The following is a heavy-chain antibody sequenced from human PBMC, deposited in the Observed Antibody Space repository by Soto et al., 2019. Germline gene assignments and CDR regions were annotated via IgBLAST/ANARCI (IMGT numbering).Heavy chain of an antibody. J-gene: IGHJ6*02. CDR2: VSGSGVRT. D-gene: IGHD2-15*01. CDR1: GFTFSTYA. Sequence: GGSLRLSCAASGFTFSTYAMSWVRQAPGKGLEWVSAVSGSGVRTYYADSVKGRFTISRDNSKNTLYLQMNSLRAEDTAVYYCARTEGYCSGGSCFSGPHYYYYYGMDVWGQGTTVTVSS. CDR3: ARTEGYCSGGSCFSGPHYYYYYGMDV. V-gene: IGHV3-23*01.